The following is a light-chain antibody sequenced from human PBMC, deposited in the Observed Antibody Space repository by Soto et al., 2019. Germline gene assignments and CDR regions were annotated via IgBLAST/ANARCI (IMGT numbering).Light chain of an antibody. J-gene: IGKJ1*01. Sequence: DIQMTQPPSSLSASVGDRVTIACRASQNISVFLNWYQHKAGKAPKLLIYTASSLESGVPSRISGGGSGTEFTLTISSLQPDDFAAYYCQQYNSYSWTFGQGTKVDIK. CDR3: QQYNSYSWT. CDR2: TAS. CDR1: QNISVF. V-gene: IGKV1-39*01.